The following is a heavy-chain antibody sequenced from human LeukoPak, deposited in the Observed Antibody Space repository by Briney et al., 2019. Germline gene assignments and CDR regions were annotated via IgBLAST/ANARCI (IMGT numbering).Heavy chain of an antibody. V-gene: IGHV4-39*01. CDR2: IYYSGST. Sequence: SETLSLTCTVSGGSISSASYYWRWIRQPPGKGLEWIGIIYYSGSTYYNPSLKSRVTISVDTSKNQFSLKLSSVTAADTAVYYCARQRDSSFDQWGQGTLVTVSS. D-gene: IGHD2/OR15-2a*01. CDR1: GGSISSASYY. CDR3: ARQRDSSFDQ. J-gene: IGHJ4*02.